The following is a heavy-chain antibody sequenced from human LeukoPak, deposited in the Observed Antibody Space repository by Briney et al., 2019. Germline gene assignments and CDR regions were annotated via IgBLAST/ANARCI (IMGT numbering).Heavy chain of an antibody. Sequence: SETLSLTCTVSGGSISSSSYYWGWIRQPPGKGLEWIGNIYYSGSTYYNPSLKSRVTISVDTSKNQFSLKLSSVTAADTAVYYCARNRYYYDSSGYYYWGQGTLVTVSS. CDR1: GGSISSSSYY. CDR2: IYYSGST. D-gene: IGHD3-22*01. V-gene: IGHV4-39*01. J-gene: IGHJ4*02. CDR3: ARNRYYYDSSGYYY.